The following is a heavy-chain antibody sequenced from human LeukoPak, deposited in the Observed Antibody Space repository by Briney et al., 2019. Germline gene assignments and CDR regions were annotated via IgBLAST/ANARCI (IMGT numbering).Heavy chain of an antibody. D-gene: IGHD6-19*01. CDR1: GGSISSSPYY. CDR3: ARHASVDGNWPRPLDY. J-gene: IGHJ4*02. CDR2: IYYSGST. Sequence: SETLSLTCTVSGGSISSSPYYWGWIRQPPGKGLEWIVNIYYSGSTYYNPSLKTRVTISVDTSKNQFSLKLTSVTAADTAVYYCARHASVDGNWPRPLDYWGQGSLVTVSS. V-gene: IGHV4-39*01.